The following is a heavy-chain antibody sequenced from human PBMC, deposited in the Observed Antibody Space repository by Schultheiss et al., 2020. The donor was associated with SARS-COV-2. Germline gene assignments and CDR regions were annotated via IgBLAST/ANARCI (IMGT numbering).Heavy chain of an antibody. CDR2: IWYDGSNK. V-gene: IGHV3-33*01. D-gene: IGHD3-16*01. CDR3: ARDQMRGRNGRRYYYYGMDV. Sequence: GGSLRLSCAASGFTFSSYGMHWVRQAPGKGLEWVAVIWYDGSNKYYADSVKGRFTISRDNSKNTLYLQMNSLRAEDTAVYYYARDQMRGRNGRRYYYYGMDVWGQGTTVTVSS. CDR1: GFTFSSYG. J-gene: IGHJ6*02.